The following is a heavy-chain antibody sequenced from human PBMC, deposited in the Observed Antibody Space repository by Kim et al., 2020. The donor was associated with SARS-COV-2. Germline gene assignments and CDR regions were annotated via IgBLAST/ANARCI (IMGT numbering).Heavy chain of an antibody. CDR2: MNPNSGNT. Sequence: ASVKVSCKASGYTFTSYDINWVRQATGQGLEWMGWMNPNSGNTGYAQKFQGRVTMTRNTSISTAYMELSSLRSEDTAVYYCARGPTRDDFWSGYYRVGGGYFQHWGQGTLVTVSS. CDR3: ARGPTRDDFWSGYYRVGGGYFQH. J-gene: IGHJ1*01. D-gene: IGHD3-3*01. V-gene: IGHV1-8*01. CDR1: GYTFTSYD.